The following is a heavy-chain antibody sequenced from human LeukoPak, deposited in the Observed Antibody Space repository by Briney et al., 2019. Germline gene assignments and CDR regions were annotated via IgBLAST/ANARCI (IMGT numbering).Heavy chain of an antibody. D-gene: IGHD6-13*01. CDR1: GFTFSSYD. J-gene: IGHJ4*02. V-gene: IGHV3-13*01. CDR3: VSGMGHSSSWYYFDY. Sequence: GGSQRLSCAASGFTFSSYDMHWVRQATGKGLEWVSAIGTAGDTYYPGSVKGRFTISRENAKNSLYLQMNSLRAGDTAVYYCVSGMGHSSSWYYFDYWGQGTLVTVSS. CDR2: IGTAGDT.